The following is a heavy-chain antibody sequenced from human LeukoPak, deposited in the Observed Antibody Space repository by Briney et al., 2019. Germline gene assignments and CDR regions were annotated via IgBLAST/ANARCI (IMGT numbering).Heavy chain of an antibody. CDR3: ARHRVTIFGVVTRVFDY. D-gene: IGHD3-3*01. V-gene: IGHV4-39*01. J-gene: IGHJ4*02. CDR1: GGSISSSSYY. CDR2: IYYSGST. Sequence: KPSETLSLTCTVSGGSISSSSYYWGWIRQPPGKGLEWIGSIYYSGSTYYTPSLKSRVTISVGTSKNQFSLKLSSVTAADTAVYYCARHRVTIFGVVTRVFDYWGQGTLVTVSS.